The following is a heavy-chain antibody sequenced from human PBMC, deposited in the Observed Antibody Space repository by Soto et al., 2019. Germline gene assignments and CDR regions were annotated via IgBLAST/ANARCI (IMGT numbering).Heavy chain of an antibody. CDR3: AKDNVVRGVIIRAPPDY. D-gene: IGHD3-10*01. CDR1: GFTFDDYA. CDR2: ISWNSGSI. V-gene: IGHV3-9*01. Sequence: PGGSLRLSCAASGFTFDDYAMHWVRQAPGKGLEWVSGISWNSGSIGYADSVKGRFTISRDNAKNSLYLQMNSLRAEDTALYYCAKDNVVRGVIIRAPPDYCGQGTLVTVS. J-gene: IGHJ4*02.